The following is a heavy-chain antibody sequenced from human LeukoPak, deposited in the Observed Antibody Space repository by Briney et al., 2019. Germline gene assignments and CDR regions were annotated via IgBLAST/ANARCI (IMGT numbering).Heavy chain of an antibody. CDR3: ARVAMRGYYYYYYYMDV. J-gene: IGHJ6*03. Sequence: SETLSLTCTVSGGSISSSSYYWGWIRQPPGKGLEWIGSIYYSGSTYYNPSLKSRVTISVDTSKNQFSLKLSSVTAVDTAVYDCARVAMRGYYYYYYYMDVWGKGTTVTVSS. CDR2: IYYSGST. CDR1: GGSISSSSYY. V-gene: IGHV4-39*07. D-gene: IGHD2-2*01.